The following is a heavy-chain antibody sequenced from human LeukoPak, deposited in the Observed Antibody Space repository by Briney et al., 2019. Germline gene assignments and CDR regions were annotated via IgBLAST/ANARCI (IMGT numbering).Heavy chain of an antibody. CDR2: INHSGST. CDR3: ARVTVLLWFGRSYYFDY. D-gene: IGHD3-10*01. J-gene: IGHJ4*02. Sequence: SQTLSLTCTVSGGSISSGGYYWSWIRQHPGKGLEWIGEINHSGSTNYNPSLKSRVTISVDTSKNQFSLKLSSVTAADTAVYYCARVTVLLWFGRSYYFDYWGQGTLVTVSS. V-gene: IGHV4-31*03. CDR1: GGSISSGGYY.